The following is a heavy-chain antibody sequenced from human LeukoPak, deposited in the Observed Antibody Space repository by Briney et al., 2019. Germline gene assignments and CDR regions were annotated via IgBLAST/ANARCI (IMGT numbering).Heavy chain of an antibody. CDR1: GFTFSSYS. D-gene: IGHD6-13*01. CDR2: ISSSSSYI. Sequence: PGGSLRLSCAASGFTFSSYSMNWVRQAPGKGLEWVSSISSSSSYIYYADSVKGRFTISRDNAKNSLYLQMNSLRAEDTAVYYCARDLISDGSWFVWGQGTLVTVSS. J-gene: IGHJ4*02. V-gene: IGHV3-21*01. CDR3: ARDLISDGSWFV.